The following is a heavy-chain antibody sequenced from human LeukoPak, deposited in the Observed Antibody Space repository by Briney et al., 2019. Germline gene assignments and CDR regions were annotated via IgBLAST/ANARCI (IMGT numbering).Heavy chain of an antibody. V-gene: IGHV1-2*02. D-gene: IGHD6-19*01. CDR1: GYTFSGYY. CDR3: ARDGLQGQWLFQH. CDR2: INPNSGGT. J-gene: IGHJ1*01. Sequence: ASVKVSCKASGYTFSGYYIHWVRQAPGQGLEWMGWINPNSGGTNYAQKLQGRVTMTTDTSTSTAYMELRSLRSDDTAVYYCARDGLQGQWLFQHWGQGTLVTVSS.